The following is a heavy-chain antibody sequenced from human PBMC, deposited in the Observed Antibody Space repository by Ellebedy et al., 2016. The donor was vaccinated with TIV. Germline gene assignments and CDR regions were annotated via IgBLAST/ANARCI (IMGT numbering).Heavy chain of an antibody. V-gene: IGHV3-33*01. CDR2: IWYDGSKQ. Sequence: PGGSLRLSCEASGLTFSSHGMLWARQAPGKGLEWVALIWYDGSKQYYADSVKGRFTISRDNSKNTLYLQMNSLRAEDTAVYYGARVECNSISCPGAFDIWGQGTMVTVSS. D-gene: IGHD2-2*01. CDR3: ARVECNSISCPGAFDI. CDR1: GLTFSSHG. J-gene: IGHJ3*02.